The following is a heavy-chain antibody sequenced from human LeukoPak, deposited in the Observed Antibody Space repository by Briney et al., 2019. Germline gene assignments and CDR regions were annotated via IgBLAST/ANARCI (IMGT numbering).Heavy chain of an antibody. CDR3: ARARASAHFDP. Sequence: ASVKVSCKASGYTFTADYIHWMRQAPGQGLEWMGWFNPNSGDSNFAQKFQGRATMTRDTSTSTAYVELSRLRSDDTAVYYCARARASAHFDPWGQGTLVTVFS. CDR1: GYTFTADY. D-gene: IGHD1-26*01. V-gene: IGHV1-2*02. CDR2: FNPNSGDS. J-gene: IGHJ5*02.